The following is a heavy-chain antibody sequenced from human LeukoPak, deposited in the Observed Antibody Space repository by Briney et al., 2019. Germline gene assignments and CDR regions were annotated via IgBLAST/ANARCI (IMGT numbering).Heavy chain of an antibody. V-gene: IGHV3-23*01. CDR1: GFTFSNYA. J-gene: IGHJ4*02. Sequence: GGSLRLSCAASGFTFSNYAMSWVRQAPGKGLEWVSTISGSGGSTYYADSVKGRFTISRDNSKNTLYLQMNSLRAEDTAVYYCAKADCSSTSCYTLDYWGQGTLVTVSS. CDR3: AKADCSSTSCYTLDY. CDR2: ISGSGGST. D-gene: IGHD2-2*02.